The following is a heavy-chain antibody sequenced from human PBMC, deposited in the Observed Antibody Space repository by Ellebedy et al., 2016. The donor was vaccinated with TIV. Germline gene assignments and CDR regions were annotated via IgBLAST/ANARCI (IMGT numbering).Heavy chain of an antibody. CDR2: IYWNDDK. V-gene: IGHV2-5*01. CDR3: ARSPYGSPSDWFDP. Sequence: SGPTLVKPTQTLTLTCTFSGFSLSTSGVGVGWTRQPPGKALEWLALIYWNDDKRYSPSLKSRLTITKDTSKNQVVLTMTNMDPVDTATYYCARSPYGSPSDWFDPWGQGTLVTVSS. J-gene: IGHJ5*02. CDR1: GFSLSTSGVG. D-gene: IGHD3-10*01.